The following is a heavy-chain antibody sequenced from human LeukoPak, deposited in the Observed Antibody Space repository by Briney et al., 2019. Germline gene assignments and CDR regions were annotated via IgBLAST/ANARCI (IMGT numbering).Heavy chain of an antibody. CDR1: GFSFDVYA. J-gene: IGHJ5*01. Sequence: GGSLRLSCAAPGFSFDVYAIHWVRQAPGRGLGWVSLISGDGGSTFYADSVKGRFTISRDNSKNSLYLQMSSLRSEDTALYYCARESDSSGWYDSWGQGTLVTVSS. CDR2: ISGDGGST. CDR3: ARESDSSGWYDS. V-gene: IGHV3-43*02. D-gene: IGHD3-22*01.